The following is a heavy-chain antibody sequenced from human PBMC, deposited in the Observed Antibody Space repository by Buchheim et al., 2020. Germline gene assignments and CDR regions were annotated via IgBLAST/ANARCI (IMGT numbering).Heavy chain of an antibody. J-gene: IGHJ4*02. Sequence: QLQLQESGPGLVKSSETLSLTCTVSGGSISSSSYYWGWIRQPPGKGLEWIASASYSGSTDYNPSLKSRVTTSVDTSKSQLSLNMNSVSAADTAVYYCARHPVRRYYFDSWGQGTL. CDR2: ASYSGST. CDR1: GGSISSSSYY. D-gene: IGHD4-17*01. CDR3: ARHPVRRYYFDS. V-gene: IGHV4-39*01.